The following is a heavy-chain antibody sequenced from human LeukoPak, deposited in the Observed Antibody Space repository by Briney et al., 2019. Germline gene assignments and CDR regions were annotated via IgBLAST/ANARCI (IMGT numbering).Heavy chain of an antibody. Sequence: ASVKVSCKASGYTFTSYYMHWLRQAPGQGLEWMGIINPSGGSTSYAQKFQGRVTMTRITSTSTVYMELSSLRSEDTAVYYCARPGRYYYDSSPAGYFQHWGQGTLVTVSS. CDR2: INPSGGST. J-gene: IGHJ1*01. V-gene: IGHV1-46*01. D-gene: IGHD3-22*01. CDR3: ARPGRYYYDSSPAGYFQH. CDR1: GYTFTSYY.